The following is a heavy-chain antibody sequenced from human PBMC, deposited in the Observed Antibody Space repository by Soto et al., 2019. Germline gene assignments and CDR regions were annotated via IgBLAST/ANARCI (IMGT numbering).Heavy chain of an antibody. V-gene: IGHV3-74*01. Sequence: GGSLRLSCAASGLTFSNYWMHWVRQAPGKGMVWVSRISSVGSSTDYADSVKGRFTISRDNAKNTLYLQMSSLRAEDTAVYYCATLIPPEGYWGQGTLVTVSS. CDR3: ATLIPPEGY. CDR1: GLTFSNYW. CDR2: ISSVGSST. J-gene: IGHJ4*02.